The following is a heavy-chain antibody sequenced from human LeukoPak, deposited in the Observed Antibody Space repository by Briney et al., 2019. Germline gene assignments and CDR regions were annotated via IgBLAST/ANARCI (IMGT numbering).Heavy chain of an antibody. CDR3: ARARYYYMDV. V-gene: IGHV3-9*01. CDR2: ITWDSGRI. Sequence: PGGSLRLSCAASGFTFDGYAMHWVRQAPGKGLEWVSGITWDSGRITYADSVKGRFTISRDNAKNSLYLQMNSLRAEDTAVYYCARARYYYMDVWGKGTTVTVSS. J-gene: IGHJ6*03. CDR1: GFTFDGYA.